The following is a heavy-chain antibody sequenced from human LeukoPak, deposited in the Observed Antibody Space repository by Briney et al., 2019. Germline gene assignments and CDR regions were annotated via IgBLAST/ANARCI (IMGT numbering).Heavy chain of an antibody. Sequence: GGSLRLSCAASGFTFSNYGMHWVRQAPGKGLEWVAAISYDGSTKYYADSVKGRFTSSRDNSKNTLYLQVNSLRPEDTAVYYCAKDSSVWVVGAISFFDYWGQGTLVTVSS. CDR1: GFTFSNYG. J-gene: IGHJ4*02. CDR3: AKDSSVWVVGAISFFDY. CDR2: ISYDGSTK. D-gene: IGHD1-26*01. V-gene: IGHV3-30*18.